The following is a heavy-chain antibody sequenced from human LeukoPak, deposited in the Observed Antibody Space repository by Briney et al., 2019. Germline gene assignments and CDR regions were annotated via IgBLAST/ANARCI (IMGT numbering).Heavy chain of an antibody. V-gene: IGHV1-18*01. J-gene: IGHJ4*02. D-gene: IGHD3-10*01. Sequence: ASVKVSCKASGYTFTSYGISWVRQAPGQGLEWMGWISAYNGNTNYAQKLQGRVTMTTDTSTSTAYMELSSLRSEDTAVYYCARDLSYGSGSYYKPFDYWGRGTLVTVSS. CDR2: ISAYNGNT. CDR1: GYTFTSYG. CDR3: ARDLSYGSGSYYKPFDY.